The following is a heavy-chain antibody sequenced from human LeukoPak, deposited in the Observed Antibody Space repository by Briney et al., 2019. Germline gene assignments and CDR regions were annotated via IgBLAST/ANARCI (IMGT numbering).Heavy chain of an antibody. CDR2: IRYDGSNK. J-gene: IGHJ4*02. CDR1: GFTFSSYG. V-gene: IGHV3-30*02. CDR3: AKTLRPTLGLLWFGDSPGGLGD. D-gene: IGHD3-10*01. Sequence: GGSLRLSCAASGFTFSSYGMHWVRQAPGKGLEWGAFIRYDGSNKYYADSVKGRFTISRDNSKNTLYLQMNSLRAEDTAVYYCAKTLRPTLGLLWFGDSPGGLGDWGQGTLVTVSS.